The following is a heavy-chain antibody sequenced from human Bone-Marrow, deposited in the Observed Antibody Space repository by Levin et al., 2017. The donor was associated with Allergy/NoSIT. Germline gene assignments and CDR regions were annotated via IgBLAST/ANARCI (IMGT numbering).Heavy chain of an antibody. J-gene: IGHJ4*02. CDR3: AKEADGEMAAAGTLDY. V-gene: IGHV3-30*18. D-gene: IGHD6-13*01. Sequence: GGSLRLSCGASGFTFNRYGMHWVRQAPGKGLEWVAVISYDGSNKYYADSVKGRFTIFRDNSRNTISLLMDSLSGEDTAMYHCAKEADGEMAAAGTLDYWGRGTLVTVSS. CDR2: ISYDGSNK. CDR1: GFTFNRYG.